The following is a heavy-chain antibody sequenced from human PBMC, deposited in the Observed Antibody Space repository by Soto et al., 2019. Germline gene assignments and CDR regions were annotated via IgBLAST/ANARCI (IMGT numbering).Heavy chain of an antibody. CDR2: TYYRSKWDY. CDR1: GDSVSPNSAT. V-gene: IGHV6-1*01. CDR3: ARAYGGNPALFDP. J-gene: IGHJ5*02. D-gene: IGHD4-17*01. Sequence: SQTLSLTCAISGDSVSPNSATWDWIRQSPSRGLEWLGRTYYRSKWDYDYAASVKGRININPDTSNNQVSLHLDSVTPDDTAVYYCARAYGGNPALFDPWGQGTLVTVSS.